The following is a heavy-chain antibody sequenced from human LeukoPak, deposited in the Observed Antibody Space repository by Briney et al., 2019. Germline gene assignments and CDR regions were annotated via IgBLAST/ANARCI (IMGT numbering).Heavy chain of an antibody. D-gene: IGHD3-10*01. CDR3: ARDSRVRGVHHYYYYGMDV. CDR2: ISSSSSYI. V-gene: IGHV3-21*01. CDR1: GXTFSSYS. Sequence: GGSLRLSCAASGXTFSSYSMNWVRQAPGKGLEWVSSISSSSSYIYYADSVKGRFTISRDNAKNSLYLQMNSLRAEDTAVYYCARDSRVRGVHHYYYYGMDVWGQGTTVTVSS. J-gene: IGHJ6*02.